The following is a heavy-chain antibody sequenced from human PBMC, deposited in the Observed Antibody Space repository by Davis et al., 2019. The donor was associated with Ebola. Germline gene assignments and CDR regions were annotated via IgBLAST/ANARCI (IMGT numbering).Heavy chain of an antibody. J-gene: IGHJ5*02. Sequence: GESLKISCTASGLSFSGYEMTWVRQAPGKGLEWISYINSRSTVIFYADSVKGRFTISRDNDKTSLYLQMNTLRAEDTAVYYCARGGRFVTPLDHWGPGTLVTVSS. D-gene: IGHD2-15*01. V-gene: IGHV3-48*03. CDR3: ARGGRFVTPLDH. CDR1: GLSFSGYE. CDR2: INSRSTVI.